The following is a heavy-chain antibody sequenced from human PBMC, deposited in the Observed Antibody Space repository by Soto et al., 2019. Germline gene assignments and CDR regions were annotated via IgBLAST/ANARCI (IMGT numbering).Heavy chain of an antibody. CDR1: GFTFSNAW. J-gene: IGHJ6*04. D-gene: IGHD3-3*01. CDR2: IKSKTDGGTT. V-gene: IGHV3-15*01. Sequence: GGSLRLSCAASGFTFSNAWMSWVRQAPGKGLEWVGRIKSKTDGGTTDYAAPVKGRFTISRDDSKNTLYLQMNSLKTEDTAVYYCTTSQTETYYDFWSGSTHWDVWGKGTTVTVSS. CDR3: TTSQTETYYDFWSGSTHWDV.